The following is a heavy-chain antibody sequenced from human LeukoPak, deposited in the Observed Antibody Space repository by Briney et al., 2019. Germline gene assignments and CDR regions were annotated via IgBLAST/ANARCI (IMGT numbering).Heavy chain of an antibody. CDR1: GFTFSTYA. CDR3: VKYTIYYFGMDV. J-gene: IGHJ6*02. CDR2: ISDSGGTT. D-gene: IGHD3-10*01. V-gene: IGHV3-23*01. Sequence: TGGSLRLSCAASGFTFSTYAVSWVRQAPGKGLEWVSTISDSGGTTYYAESVEGRFTISRDNSKNTLYLHMNSLRAEDTALYYCVKYTIYYFGMDVWGQGTTVTVSS.